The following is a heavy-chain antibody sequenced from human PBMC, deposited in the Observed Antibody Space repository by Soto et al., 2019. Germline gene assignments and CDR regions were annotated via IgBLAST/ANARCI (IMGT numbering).Heavy chain of an antibody. V-gene: IGHV1-69*08. CDR1: GGTFSSYT. CDR3: ARDIGYCSGGSCYPDY. CDR2: IIPFLGIA. Sequence: QVQLVQSGAEVKKPGSSVKVSCKASGGTFSSYTISWVRQAPGQGLEWMGRIIPFLGIANYAQKFQGRVTITADKSTSTAYMELSSLRSEDTAVYYCARDIGYCSGGSCYPDYWGQGTLVTVSS. J-gene: IGHJ4*02. D-gene: IGHD2-15*01.